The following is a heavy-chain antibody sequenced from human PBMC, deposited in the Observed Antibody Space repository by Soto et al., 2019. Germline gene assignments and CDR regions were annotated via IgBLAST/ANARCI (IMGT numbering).Heavy chain of an antibody. CDR1: GFTFSVYS. D-gene: IGHD3-9*01. CDR3: ARYLLILPAHDFFYGSDV. Sequence: PGGSLRLSCEVSGFTFSVYSMSWVRQSPGKGLEWVAKIPQDGVDGHYADSVKGRFTISRDNGKNSLYLQLNNLRAEDTAVYYCARYLLILPAHDFFYGSDVWGRGATVTVSS. CDR2: IPQDGVDG. J-gene: IGHJ6*02. V-gene: IGHV3-7*03.